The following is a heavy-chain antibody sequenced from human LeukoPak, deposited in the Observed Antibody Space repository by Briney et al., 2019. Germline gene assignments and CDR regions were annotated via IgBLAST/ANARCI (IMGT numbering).Heavy chain of an antibody. D-gene: IGHD3-22*01. Sequence: TGGSLRLSCEASGFTFSRYWMHWVRQAPGMGLVWVSRIKSDGRTNYADSVKGRFTISRDNAKNTVSLQMDSLRAEDTGVYYCARAPSEVGGYYPEYFRHWGQGTLVTVSS. J-gene: IGHJ1*01. CDR1: GFTFSRYW. V-gene: IGHV3-74*01. CDR2: IKSDGRT. CDR3: ARAPSEVGGYYPEYFRH.